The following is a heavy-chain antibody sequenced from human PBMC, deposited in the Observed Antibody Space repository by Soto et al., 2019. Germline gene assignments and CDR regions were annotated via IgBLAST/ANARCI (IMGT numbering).Heavy chain of an antibody. J-gene: IGHJ6*03. D-gene: IGHD5-12*01. CDR1: GGTFSSYT. CDR3: ARDNRGYDDYYYYYYMDV. CDR2: IIPILGIA. V-gene: IGHV1-69*04. Sequence: GASVKVSCKASGGTFSSYTISWVRQAPGQGLEWMGRIIPILGIANYAQKFQGRVTITADKSTSTAYMELSSLRSEDTAVYYCARDNRGYDDYYYYYYMDVWGKGTTVTVSS.